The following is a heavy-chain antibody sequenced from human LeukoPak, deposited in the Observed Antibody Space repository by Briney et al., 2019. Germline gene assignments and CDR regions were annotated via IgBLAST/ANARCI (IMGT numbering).Heavy chain of an antibody. V-gene: IGHV4-34*01. CDR2: INHSGST. CDR1: GGSFSGYY. D-gene: IGHD2-15*01. Sequence: SETLSLTCAVYGGSFSGYYWSWIRQPPGKGLEWIGEINHSGSTNYNPSLKSRVTISVDTSKNQFSLKLSSVTAADTAVYYCARQGATPFYYYYYMDVWGKGTTVTVSS. CDR3: ARQGATPFYYYYYMDV. J-gene: IGHJ6*03.